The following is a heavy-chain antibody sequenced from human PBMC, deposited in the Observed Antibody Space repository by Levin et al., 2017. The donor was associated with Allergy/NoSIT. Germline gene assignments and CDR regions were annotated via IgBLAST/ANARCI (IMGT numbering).Heavy chain of an antibody. D-gene: IGHD6-13*01. CDR2: IYYSGST. CDR1: GGSISSSSYY. Sequence: ASETLSLTCTVSGGSISSSSYYWGWIRQPPGKGLEWIGSIYYSGSTYYNPSLKSRVTISVDTSKNQFSLKLSSVTAADTAVYYCASSPGIAAAHWGQGTLVTVSS. V-gene: IGHV4-39*01. CDR3: ASSPGIAAAH. J-gene: IGHJ4*02.